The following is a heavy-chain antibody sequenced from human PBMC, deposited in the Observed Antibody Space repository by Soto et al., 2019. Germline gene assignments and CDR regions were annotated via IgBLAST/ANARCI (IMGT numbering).Heavy chain of an antibody. D-gene: IGHD6-19*01. CDR1: GFTFSSYS. CDR3: GTWRGSSWFDV. J-gene: IGHJ4*02. V-gene: IGHV5-51*01. Sequence: GESLKISCKASGFTFSSYSLGWVRHMPGKGLQWMGNIFSSDSSAKYSPSFVGQVTISVDRSINTAYLQWSSLKASDTAIYYCGTWRGSSWFDVWGPGILVSVSS. CDR2: IFSSDSSA.